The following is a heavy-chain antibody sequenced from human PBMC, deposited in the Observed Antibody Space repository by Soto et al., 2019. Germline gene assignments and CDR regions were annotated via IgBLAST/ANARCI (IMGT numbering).Heavy chain of an antibody. V-gene: IGHV3-73*01. CDR2: IRSKANSYAT. J-gene: IGHJ6*02. CDR1: GFTFSGSA. Sequence: GGSLRLSCAASGFTFSGSAMHWVRQASGKGLEWVGRIRSKANSYATAYAASVKGRFTISRDDSKNTAYLQMNSLKTEDTAVYYCTRLSPVVRYGMDVWGQGTTVTVS. CDR3: TRLSPVVRYGMDV. D-gene: IGHD2-21*01.